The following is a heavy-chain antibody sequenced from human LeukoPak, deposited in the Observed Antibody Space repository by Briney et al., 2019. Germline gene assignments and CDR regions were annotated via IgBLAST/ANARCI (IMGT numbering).Heavy chain of an antibody. Sequence: PSETLSLTCTVSGYSISSGYYWGWIRQPPGKGLEWIGSIYYSGSTYYNPSLKSRVTISVDTSKNQFSLKLSSVTAADTAVYYCARHLGGAAIGYWGQGTLVTVSS. CDR3: ARHLGGAAIGY. V-gene: IGHV4-38-2*02. CDR2: IYYSGST. CDR1: GYSISSGYY. J-gene: IGHJ4*02. D-gene: IGHD2-15*01.